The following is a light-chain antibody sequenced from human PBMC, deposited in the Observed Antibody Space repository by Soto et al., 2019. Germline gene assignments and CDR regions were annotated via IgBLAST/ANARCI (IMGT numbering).Light chain of an antibody. CDR2: EVS. J-gene: IGLJ1*01. CDR1: SSDVGGYNY. CDR3: SSYAGSNNFV. V-gene: IGLV2-8*01. Sequence: QSALTQPPSASGSPGQSVTISYTGTSSDVGGYNYVSWYQQHPGKAPKLMIYEVSERPSGVPDRFSGSKSSNTASLTVSGLQAEDEADYYCSSYAGSNNFVFGTGTKVTVL.